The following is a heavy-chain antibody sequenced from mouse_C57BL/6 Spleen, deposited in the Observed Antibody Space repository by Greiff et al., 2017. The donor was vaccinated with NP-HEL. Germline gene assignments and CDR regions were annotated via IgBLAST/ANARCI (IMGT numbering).Heavy chain of an antibody. CDR2: INPNNGGT. CDR3: ARWKPRWYFDV. Sequence: EVQLQQSGPELVKPGASVKISCKASGYTFTDYYMNWVKQSHGKSLEWIGDINPNNGGTSYNQKFKGKATLTVDKSSSTAYMELRSLTSEDSAVYYCARWKPRWYFDVWGTGTTVTVSS. V-gene: IGHV1-26*01. J-gene: IGHJ1*03. CDR1: GYTFTDYY.